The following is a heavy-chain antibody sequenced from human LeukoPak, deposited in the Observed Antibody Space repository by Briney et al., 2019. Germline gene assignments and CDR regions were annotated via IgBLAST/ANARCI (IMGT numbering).Heavy chain of an antibody. Sequence: GASVKVSCKASCYTFSSYGISWVGQAPGQGVEWMGWISAYNGNTNYAQKLQGRVTMTTDTSTSTAYMELRSLRSDDTAVYYCARVLTMVRGALNWFDPWGQGTLVTVSS. D-gene: IGHD3-10*01. CDR3: ARVLTMVRGALNWFDP. J-gene: IGHJ5*02. CDR1: CYTFSSYG. CDR2: ISAYNGNT. V-gene: IGHV1-18*01.